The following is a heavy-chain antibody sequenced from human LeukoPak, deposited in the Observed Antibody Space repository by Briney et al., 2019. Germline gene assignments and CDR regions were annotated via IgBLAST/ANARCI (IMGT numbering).Heavy chain of an antibody. D-gene: IGHD2-8*01. CDR3: ASATEMAKVFSFDY. CDR2: IYDGGST. CDR1: GGSISNYY. J-gene: IGHJ4*02. V-gene: IGHV4-59*08. Sequence: PSETLSLTCTVSGGSISNYYWSWIRQPPGKGLEWIGYIYDGGSTNYNPSLKGRATISVDTFENQFSLKVSSVTAADTGVYYCASATEMAKVFSFDYWGQGTLVTVSS.